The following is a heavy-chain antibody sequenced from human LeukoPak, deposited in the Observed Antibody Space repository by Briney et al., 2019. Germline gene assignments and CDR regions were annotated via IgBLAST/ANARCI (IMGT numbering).Heavy chain of an antibody. Sequence: SETLSLTCAVSGYSISSGYYWGWIRPPPGKGLEWIGSIYDSGSTYYNPSLKSRVTISVDTSKNQFSLKLSSVTAADTAVYYCARHDVGLGQSAVVVPAAIFYWGQGTLVTVSS. J-gene: IGHJ4*02. CDR1: GYSISSGYY. CDR3: ARHDVGLGQSAVVVPAAIFY. CDR2: IYDSGST. V-gene: IGHV4-38-2*01. D-gene: IGHD2-2*01.